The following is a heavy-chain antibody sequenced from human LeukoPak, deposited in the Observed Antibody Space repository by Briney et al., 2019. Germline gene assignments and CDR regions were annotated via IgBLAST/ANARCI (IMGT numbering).Heavy chain of an antibody. CDR1: GGSFSGYY. CDR3: ARHGFYGDSARRKFDP. CDR2: INHSGST. Sequence: SETLSLTCAVYGGSFSGYYWSWIRQPPGKGLEWIGEINHSGSTNYNPSLKSRVTISVDTSKNHFSLKLSSVTAADTAVYYCARHGFYGDSARRKFDPWGQGTLVTVSS. V-gene: IGHV4-34*01. D-gene: IGHD4-17*01. J-gene: IGHJ5*02.